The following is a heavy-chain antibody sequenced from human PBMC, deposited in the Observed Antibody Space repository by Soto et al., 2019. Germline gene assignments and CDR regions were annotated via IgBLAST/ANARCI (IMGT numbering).Heavy chain of an antibody. J-gene: IGHJ4*01. CDR1: GYTFTSYY. Sequence: QVQLVQSGAEVKKPGASVKVSCKASGYTFTSYYMHWVRQAPGQGLEWMGIINPSGGSTSYAQKFQGRVTMTRDTSTSTVYMELSSLRSEDTAVYYCARVRGYCSGGSCYPFPYYFDYWGHGTLVTVSS. V-gene: IGHV1-46*03. CDR3: ARVRGYCSGGSCYPFPYYFDY. D-gene: IGHD2-15*01. CDR2: INPSGGST.